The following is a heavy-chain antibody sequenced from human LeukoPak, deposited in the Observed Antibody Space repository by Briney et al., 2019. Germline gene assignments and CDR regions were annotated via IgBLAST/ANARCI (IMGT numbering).Heavy chain of an antibody. V-gene: IGHV3-7*01. CDR1: GFTFSSYW. CDR2: IKQDGSEK. CDR3: ARGLNRFSSSWYRLAY. D-gene: IGHD6-13*01. J-gene: IGHJ4*02. Sequence: PGGSLRLSCAASGFTFSSYWMSWVRQAPGKGLEWVANIKQDGSEKYYVDSVKGRFTISRDNAKNSLYLQMNSLRAEDTAVYYCARGLNRFSSSWYRLAYWGQGTLVTVSS.